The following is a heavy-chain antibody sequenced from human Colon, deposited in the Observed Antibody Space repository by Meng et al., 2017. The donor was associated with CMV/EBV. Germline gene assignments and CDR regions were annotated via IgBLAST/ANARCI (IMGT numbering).Heavy chain of an antibody. J-gene: IGHJ6*02. V-gene: IGHV3-53*01. CDR3: ARDLLYDSSGYYYYGMDV. Sequence: GESLKISCAASGFSVSTNYISWVRQAPGRGLECVSVIFTGGTTYYADSVKGRFTISRDNAKNSLYLQMNSLRAEDTAVYYCARDLLYDSSGYYYYGMDVWGQGTTVTVSS. D-gene: IGHD3-22*01. CDR1: GFSVSTNY. CDR2: IFTGGTT.